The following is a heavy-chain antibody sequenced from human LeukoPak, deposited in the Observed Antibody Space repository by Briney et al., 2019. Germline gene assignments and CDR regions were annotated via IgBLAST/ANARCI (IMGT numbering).Heavy chain of an antibody. D-gene: IGHD3-22*01. Sequence: PSETLSLTCAVYGGSFSGYYWSWIRQPPGKGLEWIGEINRSGSTNYNPSLKSRVTMSVDTSKNQFSLKLSSVTAADTAVYYCARDDYYDSSGYYSDAFDIWGQGTMVTVSS. CDR1: GGSFSGYY. V-gene: IGHV4-34*01. CDR2: INRSGST. J-gene: IGHJ3*02. CDR3: ARDDYYDSSGYYSDAFDI.